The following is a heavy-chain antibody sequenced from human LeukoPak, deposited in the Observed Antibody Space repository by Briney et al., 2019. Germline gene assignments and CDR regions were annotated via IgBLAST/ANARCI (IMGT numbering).Heavy chain of an antibody. CDR3: ARSRAFNSGAFDP. D-gene: IGHD1-26*01. CDR1: DGSISSGDYC. CDR2: IYYSGST. J-gene: IGHJ5*02. Sequence: SETLSLTCTVSDGSISSGDYCWSWIRQHPGKGLEWIGYIYYSGSTYYNPSLKSRVTISVDTSKNQLSLKLNSVTAADTAVYYCARSRAFNSGAFDPWGQGSLVTVSS. V-gene: IGHV4-31*03.